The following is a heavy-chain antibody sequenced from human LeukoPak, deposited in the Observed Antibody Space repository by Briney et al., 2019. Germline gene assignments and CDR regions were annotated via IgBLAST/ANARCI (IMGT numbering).Heavy chain of an antibody. D-gene: IGHD3-22*01. CDR1: GYTFISYG. Sequence: ASVKVSCTASGYTFISYGISWMRQAPGQGLEWMGWISAYNGNTNNAQKFQGRVTVTTDTSTSTAYMELRSLRSDDTAVYYCARDDRSGYYDDWGQGTLVTVSS. CDR2: ISAYNGNT. CDR3: ARDDRSGYYDD. J-gene: IGHJ4*02. V-gene: IGHV1-18*01.